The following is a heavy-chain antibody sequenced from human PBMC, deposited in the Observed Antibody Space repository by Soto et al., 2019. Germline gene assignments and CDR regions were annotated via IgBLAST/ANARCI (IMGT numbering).Heavy chain of an antibody. J-gene: IGHJ5*02. CDR3: ARAVGMEPDSPSNWFDP. CDR2: IYYSGST. CDR1: GGSISSGGYY. Sequence: QVQLQESGPGLVKPSQTLSLTCTVSGGSISSGGYYWSWIRQHPGKGLEWIGYIYYSGSTYYNPSLKSRVTISVDTSKNQFSLKLSSVTAADTAVYYCARAVGMEPDSPSNWFDPWGQGTLVTVSS. D-gene: IGHD1-1*01. V-gene: IGHV4-31*03.